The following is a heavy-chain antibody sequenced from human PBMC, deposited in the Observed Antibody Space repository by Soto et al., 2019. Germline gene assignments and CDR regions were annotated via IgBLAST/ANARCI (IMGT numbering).Heavy chain of an antibody. CDR2: IYYSGST. V-gene: IGHV4-30-4*01. CDR3: ARGLDTAMVVFDY. Sequence: PPETLSLTCTVSGGAISSGDYYWSWIRQPPGKGLEWIGYIYYSGSTYYNPSLKSRVTISVDTSKNQFSLKLSSVTAADTAVYYCARGLDTAMVVFDYWGQGTLVTVSS. CDR1: GGAISSGDYY. J-gene: IGHJ4*02. D-gene: IGHD5-18*01.